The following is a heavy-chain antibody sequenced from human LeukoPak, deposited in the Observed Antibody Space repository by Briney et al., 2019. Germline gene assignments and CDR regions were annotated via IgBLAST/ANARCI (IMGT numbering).Heavy chain of an antibody. CDR2: IRSSIYGGTP. D-gene: IGHD1-1*01. J-gene: IGHJ4*02. CDR1: GFTFSRYA. Sequence: PGGSLRLSCAASGFTFSRYAMSWVRQAPGKGLEWIGFIRSSIYGGTPKAAASVKGRFIFSRDDSKGVAYLRMNSLKTDDTAVYYCSREWGNGNDLRPDSWGQGTLVTVSS. V-gene: IGHV3-49*04. CDR3: SREWGNGNDLRPDS.